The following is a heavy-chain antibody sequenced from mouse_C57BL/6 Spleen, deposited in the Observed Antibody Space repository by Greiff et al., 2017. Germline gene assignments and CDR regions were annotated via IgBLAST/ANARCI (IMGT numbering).Heavy chain of an antibody. CDR2: ISGGGGNT. D-gene: IGHD4-1*01. Sequence: EVKLVESGGGLVKPGGSLKLSCAASGFTFGSYTMSWVRQTPEKRLEWVATISGGGGNTYYPDSVKGRFTISRDNAKNTLYLQMSSLRSEDTALYYCARHSNSYFDYWGQGTTLTVSS. CDR1: GFTFGSYT. V-gene: IGHV5-9*01. CDR3: ARHSNSYFDY. J-gene: IGHJ2*01.